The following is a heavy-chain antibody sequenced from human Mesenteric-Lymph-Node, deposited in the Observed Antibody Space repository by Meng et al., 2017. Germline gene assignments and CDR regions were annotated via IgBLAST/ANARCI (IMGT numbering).Heavy chain of an antibody. Sequence: GGSLRLSCAASGFTFSSYSMNWVRQAPGKGLEWVSSISSSSSYIYYADSVKGRFTISGDNAKNSLYLQMNSLRAEDTAVYYCAREAYKPRITMVRGVIYYFDYWGQGTLVTVSS. CDR1: GFTFSSYS. CDR3: AREAYKPRITMVRGVIYYFDY. V-gene: IGHV3-21*01. CDR2: ISSSSSYI. D-gene: IGHD3-10*01. J-gene: IGHJ4*02.